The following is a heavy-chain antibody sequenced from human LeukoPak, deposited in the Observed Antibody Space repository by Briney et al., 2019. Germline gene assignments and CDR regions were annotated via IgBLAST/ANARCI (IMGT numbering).Heavy chain of an antibody. D-gene: IGHD2-21*02. CDR3: ARQPARIVVVTAHHFDY. CDR1: GGSISSSRYY. J-gene: IGHJ4*02. Sequence: SETLSLTCTVSGGSISSSRYYWGWIRQPPGKGLEWIGSIYYSGSTYYNPPLKSRVTISVDTSKNQFSLKLSSVTAADTAVYYCARQPARIVVVTAHHFDYWGQGTLVTVSS. V-gene: IGHV4-39*01. CDR2: IYYSGST.